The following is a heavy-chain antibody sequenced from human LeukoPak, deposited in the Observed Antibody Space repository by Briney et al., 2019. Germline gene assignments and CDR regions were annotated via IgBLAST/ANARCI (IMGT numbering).Heavy chain of an antibody. CDR1: GFTVSSNY. J-gene: IGHJ4*02. CDR3: ARTPRGYSLADFDY. V-gene: IGHV3-53*01. Sequence: GGPLRLSCAASGFTVSSNYMSWVRQAPGKGLECVSVIYSGGSTYYADSVKGRFTISRDNSKNTLYLQMNSLRAEDTAVYYCARTPRGYSLADFDYWGQGTLVTVSS. D-gene: IGHD5-18*01. CDR2: IYSGGST.